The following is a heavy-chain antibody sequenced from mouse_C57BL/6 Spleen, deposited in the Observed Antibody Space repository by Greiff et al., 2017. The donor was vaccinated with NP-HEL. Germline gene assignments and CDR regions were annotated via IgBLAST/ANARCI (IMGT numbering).Heavy chain of an antibody. Sequence: QVQLQQSGAELVKPGASVKMSCKASGYTFTSYWITWVKQRPGQGLEWIGDIYPGSGSTNYNEKFKSKATLTVDTSSSTAYMQLSSLTSEDSAVDYCARGRGLPYGGFAYWGQGTLVTVSA. V-gene: IGHV1-55*01. D-gene: IGHD1-1*01. CDR3: ARGRGLPYGGFAY. J-gene: IGHJ3*01. CDR2: IYPGSGST. CDR1: GYTFTSYW.